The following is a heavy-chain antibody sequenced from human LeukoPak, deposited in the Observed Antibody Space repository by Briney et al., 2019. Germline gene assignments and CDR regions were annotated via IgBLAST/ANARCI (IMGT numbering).Heavy chain of an antibody. J-gene: IGHJ4*02. D-gene: IGHD6-19*01. V-gene: IGHV4-38-2*02. CDR1: DYSISSGYY. CDR2: IFHSGST. CDR3: ARGKAVAGRGPFDY. Sequence: PSETLSLTCSVSDYSISSGYYWGWIRQPPGKGLEWIGSIFHSGSTYYNPSLKNRVSMSVDTSKNQSSLRLTSMTAADTALYFCARGKAVAGRGPFDYWGQGTLVTVSS.